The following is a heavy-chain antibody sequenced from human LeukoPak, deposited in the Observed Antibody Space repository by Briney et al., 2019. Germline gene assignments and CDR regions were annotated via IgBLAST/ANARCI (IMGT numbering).Heavy chain of an antibody. D-gene: IGHD6-13*01. CDR2: IRYDGSNK. Sequence: GGSLRLSCAASGFTFSSYGMHWVRQAPGKGLEWVAFIRYDGSNKYYADSVKGRFTISRDNSKNTLYLQMNSLRAEDTAVYYCAKEGIAAAGIGAFDIWGQGTMVTVSS. J-gene: IGHJ3*02. V-gene: IGHV3-30*02. CDR1: GFTFSSYG. CDR3: AKEGIAAAGIGAFDI.